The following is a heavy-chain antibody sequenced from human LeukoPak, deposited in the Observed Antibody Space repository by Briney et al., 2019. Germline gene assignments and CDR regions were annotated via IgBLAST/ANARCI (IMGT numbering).Heavy chain of an antibody. V-gene: IGHV3-23*01. CDR3: AKKPATIKFPFDI. Sequence: PGGSLRLSCVGSGFSFSTYDMGWVRQTPGKALEWVSAISTTGGYTEDADSVKGRFTISRDNSQNTLFLQMHSLRAEDTAVYYCAKKPATIKFPFDIWGQGTLVTVSP. CDR2: ISTTGGYT. D-gene: IGHD5-24*01. CDR1: GFSFSTYD. J-gene: IGHJ4*02.